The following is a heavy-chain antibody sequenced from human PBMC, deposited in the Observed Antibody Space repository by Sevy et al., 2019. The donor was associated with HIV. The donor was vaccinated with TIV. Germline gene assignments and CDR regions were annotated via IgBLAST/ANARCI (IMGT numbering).Heavy chain of an antibody. J-gene: IGHJ5*02. CDR3: YGDVDEWSP. CDR1: GFTFHYYV. CDR2: IRGSEYGKTT. Sequence: GGSLRLSCTGSGFTFHYYVVNWVRQAPGKGLEWVCFIRGSEYGKTTEYARSVKGRFFISRDDSKGIAYLDMNSLKTDDTAVYYWYGDVDEWSPWGQGTLVTVSS. D-gene: IGHD2-8*01. V-gene: IGHV3-49*04.